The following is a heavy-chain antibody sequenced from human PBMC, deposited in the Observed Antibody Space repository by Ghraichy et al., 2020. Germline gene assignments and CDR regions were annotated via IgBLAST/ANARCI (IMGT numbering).Heavy chain of an antibody. CDR3: ARAGYWSRTSCYERSGMDV. J-gene: IGHJ6*02. CDR1: GFTFSSYS. V-gene: IGHV3-48*02. Sequence: GGSLKLSCAASGFTFSSYSMNWVRQAPGKGLEWVSYISSSSSTIYYADSVKGRFTISRDNAKNSLYLQMNSLRDEDTAVYYCARAGYWSRTSCYERSGMDVWGQGTTVTVSS. CDR2: ISSSSSTI. D-gene: IGHD2-2*01.